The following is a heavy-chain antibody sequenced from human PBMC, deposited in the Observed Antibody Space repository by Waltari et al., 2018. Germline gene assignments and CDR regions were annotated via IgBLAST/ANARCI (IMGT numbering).Heavy chain of an antibody. CDR1: GGSFSGYY. CDR2: INHSGST. CDR3: ARGTSVVVGAATPRRVWFDP. V-gene: IGHV4-34*01. D-gene: IGHD2-15*01. J-gene: IGHJ5*02. Sequence: QVQLQQWGAGLLKPSETLSLTCAVYGGSFSGYYWSWIRTAPGKGLEWIGEINHSGSTNYNPSLKSRVTISVDTSKNQFSLKLSSVTAADTAVYYCARGTSVVVGAATPRRVWFDPWGQGTLVTVSS.